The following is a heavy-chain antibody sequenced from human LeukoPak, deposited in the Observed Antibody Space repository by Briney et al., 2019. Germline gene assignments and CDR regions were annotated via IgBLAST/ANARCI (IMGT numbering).Heavy chain of an antibody. D-gene: IGHD1-26*01. CDR3: VRDLGGRSGH. J-gene: IGHJ4*02. CDR2: IKQDGSKK. CDR1: GFPFSSYW. V-gene: IGHV3-7*01. Sequence: GGSLRLSCVASGFPFSSYWMTWVRQAPGKGLEWVANIKQDGSKKSYVDSVKGRFTISRDNAKNSLYLQMNSLRAEDTAVYYCVRDLGGRSGHWGQGTLVTVSS.